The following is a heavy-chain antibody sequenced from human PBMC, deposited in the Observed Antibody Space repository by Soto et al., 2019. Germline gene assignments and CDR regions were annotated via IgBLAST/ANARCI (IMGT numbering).Heavy chain of an antibody. CDR2: ITPYTGNT. D-gene: IGHD1-26*01. V-gene: IGHV1-18*01. CDR1: GYTFTDYG. J-gene: IGHJ4*02. Sequence: ASVKVSCKASGYTFTDYGFSWVRQAPGQGPEWMGWITPYTGNTKFPQKFQGRVTMTTDRFTSTAYMELKSLTFDDTAVYYCARDRGSGSYYLGPFYFDYWGQGTLVTVSS. CDR3: ARDRGSGSYYLGPFYFDY.